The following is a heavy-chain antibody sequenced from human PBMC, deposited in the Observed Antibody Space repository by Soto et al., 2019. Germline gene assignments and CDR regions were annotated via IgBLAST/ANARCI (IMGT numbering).Heavy chain of an antibody. D-gene: IGHD3-3*01. J-gene: IGHJ4*02. CDR2: IKGDESST. V-gene: IGHV3-74*01. CDR3: AIGAFGAYYFDS. Sequence: EVQLVESGGGLGQPGGSLRLSCAASGFTFSSYWMHWVRQAPGKGLEWVSRIKGDESSTNYADSVKGRFTISRDNATKTFYLQMNSLRAEDTAVYYCAIGAFGAYYFDSWGQGTLVTVSS. CDR1: GFTFSSYW.